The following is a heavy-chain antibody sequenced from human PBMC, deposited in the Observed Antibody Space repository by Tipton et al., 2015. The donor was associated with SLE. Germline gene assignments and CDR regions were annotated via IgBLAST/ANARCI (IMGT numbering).Heavy chain of an antibody. D-gene: IGHD2-8*01. CDR2: LSPKYDKT. CDR1: GYTFTSLD. J-gene: IGHJ4*02. Sequence: QLVQSGAEVKKPGASVKVSCRTSGYTFTSLDINWMRQATGQGLEWMGWLSPKYDKTGYAQKFQGRVTMTWDSSISTAYMELSSLTPEDTAVYYCARGVDAGVDYWGQGTLVTVSS. CDR3: ARGVDAGVDY. V-gene: IGHV1-8*01.